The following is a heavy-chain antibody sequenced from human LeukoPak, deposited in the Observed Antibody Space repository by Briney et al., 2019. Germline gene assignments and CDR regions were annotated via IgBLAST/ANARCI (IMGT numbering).Heavy chain of an antibody. CDR2: ITGSGGNT. J-gene: IGHJ4*02. V-gene: IGHV3-23*01. Sequence: GGSLRLSCAASGFTFSNYAMSWVRQAPGKGLEWVSAITGSGGNTYYADSVKGRFTISRDTSKNTVFLQMNSLRAEDTAVYYCAKWGDYDVLTGYYVSDYWGQGTLVTVSS. D-gene: IGHD3-9*01. CDR1: GFTFSNYA. CDR3: AKWGDYDVLTGYYVSDY.